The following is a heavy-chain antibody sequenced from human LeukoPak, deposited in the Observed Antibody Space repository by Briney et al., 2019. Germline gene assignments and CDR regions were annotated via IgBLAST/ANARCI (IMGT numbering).Heavy chain of an antibody. CDR3: ARDRTYYYDSSGDNWFDP. CDR2: MNHSGSA. CDR1: GGSFSGYY. V-gene: IGHV4-34*01. Sequence: AETLSLTCAVYGGSFSGYYWTWIRQPPGKGLEWIGEMNHSGSANYNPSLKSRVTISVDTSKNQFSLKLSSVTAADTAVYYCARDRTYYYDSSGDNWFDPWGQGTLVTVSS. D-gene: IGHD3-22*01. J-gene: IGHJ5*02.